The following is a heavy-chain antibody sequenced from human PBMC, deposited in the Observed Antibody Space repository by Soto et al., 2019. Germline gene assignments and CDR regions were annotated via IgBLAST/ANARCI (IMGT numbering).Heavy chain of an antibody. Sequence: GASVKVSGKASGYTFATYDINWVRQATGQGLEWMGWMNPNSGNTAYAQKFQGRVTMTRDTSINTAYMELSSLTSEDTAGYYCARRNDITPFYYDMDVWGQGTTVTVSS. D-gene: IGHD3-9*01. J-gene: IGHJ6*02. V-gene: IGHV1-8*01. CDR3: ARRNDITPFYYDMDV. CDR1: GYTFATYD. CDR2: MNPNSGNT.